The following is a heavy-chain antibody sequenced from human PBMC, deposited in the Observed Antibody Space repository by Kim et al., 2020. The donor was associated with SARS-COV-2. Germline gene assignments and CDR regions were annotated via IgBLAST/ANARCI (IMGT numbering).Heavy chain of an antibody. V-gene: IGHV4-39*01. CDR3: ARNYDSSGYYLKSYYF. Sequence: SETLSLTCTVSGGSISSSTYYWGWIRQPPGKGLEWIGSIYYSGSTYYNPSLKSRVTISVDTSKNQFSLKLSSVTAADTAVIYCARNYDSSGYYLKSYYF. D-gene: IGHD3-22*01. CDR2: IYYSGST. J-gene: IGHJ4*01. CDR1: GGSISSSTYY.